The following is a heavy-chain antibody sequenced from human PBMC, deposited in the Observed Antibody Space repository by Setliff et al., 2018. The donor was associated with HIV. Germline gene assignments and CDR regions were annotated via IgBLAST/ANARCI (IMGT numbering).Heavy chain of an antibody. J-gene: IGHJ4*02. D-gene: IGHD2-8*01. CDR3: AKDPPTLQWAFDY. Sequence: GGSLRLSCAASEFTLSGYSMSWVRQVPGKGLEWVSAIDPSGSRIFYADSVKGRFTISRDNSKNALYLQMNSLRAEDTAVYYCAKDPPTLQWAFDYWGQGTLVTVSS. CDR2: IDPSGSRI. V-gene: IGHV3-23*01. CDR1: EFTLSGYS.